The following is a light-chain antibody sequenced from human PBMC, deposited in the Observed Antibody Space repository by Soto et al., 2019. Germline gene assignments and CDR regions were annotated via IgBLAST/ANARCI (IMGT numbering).Light chain of an antibody. J-gene: IGLJ3*02. CDR1: SSDF. Sequence: SALTQPASVSGSPGQSITISCTGTSSDFVSWYQQYPGKAPKLIIYEVSNRPSGVSNRFSGSKSGNTASLTISGLQAEDEADYYCASYTTSSRVFGGGTKLTVL. CDR3: ASYTTSSRV. V-gene: IGLV2-14*01. CDR2: EVS.